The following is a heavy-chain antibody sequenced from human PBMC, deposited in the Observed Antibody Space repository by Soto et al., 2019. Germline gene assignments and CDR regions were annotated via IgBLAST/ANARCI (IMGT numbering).Heavy chain of an antibody. CDR2: IGGSGGT. Sequence: EVQLLESGGGVVQPGGSRRLSCAASGFTFSSYAMSWVRLAPGKGLEWFSSIGGSGGTYYADSVKGRFTISRDNSKNMLYLHLNSLRAEDTAMYYCAKGQGWSYYYDSWGQGTLVTVSS. D-gene: IGHD2-15*01. J-gene: IGHJ4*02. CDR1: GFTFSSYA. CDR3: AKGQGWSYYYDS. V-gene: IGHV3-23*01.